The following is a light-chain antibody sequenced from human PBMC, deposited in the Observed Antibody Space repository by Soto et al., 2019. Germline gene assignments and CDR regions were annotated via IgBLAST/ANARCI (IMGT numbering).Light chain of an antibody. Sequence: QSALTQSASVSGSPGQSITISCTGTSSDVGADNSVSWYQHHPDKAPKLMIYDVSYRPSGVSNRFSGSKSGNTASLTISGLQADDEADYFCSSYTGGNTPRYVFGTGTKVTVL. CDR1: SSDVGADNS. CDR2: DVS. V-gene: IGLV2-14*03. J-gene: IGLJ1*01. CDR3: SSYTGGNTPRYV.